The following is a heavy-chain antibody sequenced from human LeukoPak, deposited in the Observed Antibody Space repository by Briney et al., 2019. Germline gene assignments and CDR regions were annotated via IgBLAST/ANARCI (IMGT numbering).Heavy chain of an antibody. CDR1: GFTFSSYA. D-gene: IGHD2-15*01. CDR3: AKGNLRSGTCYSALDY. V-gene: IGHV3-23*01. CDR2: ISGSGGST. J-gene: IGHJ4*02. Sequence: QPGGSLRLSCAASGFTFSSYAMSWVRQAPGKGPEWVSAISGSGGSTYYADSVKGRFTISRDNSKNTLYLQMNSLRAEDTAMYYCAKGNLRSGTCYSALDYWGPGTLVTVSS.